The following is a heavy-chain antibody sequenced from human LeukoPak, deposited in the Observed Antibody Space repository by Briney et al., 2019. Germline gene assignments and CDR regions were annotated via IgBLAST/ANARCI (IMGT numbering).Heavy chain of an antibody. CDR1: GGTFSSYA. CDR3: ARIKYERGYCSSTSCRNYYYYYMDV. CDR2: IIPIFGTV. V-gene: IGHV1-69*05. D-gene: IGHD2-2*01. Sequence: WASVKVSCKASGGTFSSYAISWVRQAPGQGLEWMGGIIPIFGTVNYAQKFQGRVTITTDESTSTAYMELSSLRSEDTAVYYCARIKYERGYCSSTSCRNYYYYYMDVWGKGTTVTVSS. J-gene: IGHJ6*03.